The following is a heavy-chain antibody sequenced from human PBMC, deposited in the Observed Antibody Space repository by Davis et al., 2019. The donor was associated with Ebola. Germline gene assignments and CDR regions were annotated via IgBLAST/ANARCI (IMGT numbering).Heavy chain of an antibody. Sequence: ASVKVSCKASGYTFTSYYMHWVRQAPGQGLEWMGIINPSGGSTSYAQKFQGRVTMTRDTSISTAYMELSRLRSDDTAVYYCARGDEVRFIYYMDVWGKGTTVTVSS. J-gene: IGHJ6*03. CDR3: ARGDEVRFIYYMDV. V-gene: IGHV1-46*01. CDR1: GYTFTSYY. CDR2: INPSGGST. D-gene: IGHD3-3*01.